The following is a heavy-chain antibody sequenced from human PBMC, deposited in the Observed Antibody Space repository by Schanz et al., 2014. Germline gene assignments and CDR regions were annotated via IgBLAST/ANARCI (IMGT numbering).Heavy chain of an antibody. V-gene: IGHV3-74*02. Sequence: EVQLLESGGGLVQPGGSLRLSCAASGFTFSSYSMHWIRQAPGKGLVWVSRTSHDGSFTTFADSVKGRFTISRDNAKNALSLQMNSLRAEATAVYYCARASIAAAYYYYGMDVWGQGTTVTVSS. J-gene: IGHJ6*02. CDR2: TSHDGSFT. D-gene: IGHD6-13*01. CDR3: ARASIAAAYYYYGMDV. CDR1: GFTFSSYS.